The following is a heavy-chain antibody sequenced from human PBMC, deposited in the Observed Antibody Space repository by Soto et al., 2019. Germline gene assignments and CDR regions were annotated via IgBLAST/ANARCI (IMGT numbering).Heavy chain of an antibody. CDR3: ARDKGYSSGWWFDP. CDR1: GGSFSGYY. J-gene: IGHJ5*02. V-gene: IGHV4-34*01. D-gene: IGHD6-19*01. Sequence: PSETLSLTCAVYGGSFSGYYWSWIRQPPGKGLEWIGEINHSGSTNYNPSLKSRVTISVDTSKSQFSLKLSSVTAADTAVYYCARDKGYSSGWWFDPWGQGTLVTVSS. CDR2: INHSGST.